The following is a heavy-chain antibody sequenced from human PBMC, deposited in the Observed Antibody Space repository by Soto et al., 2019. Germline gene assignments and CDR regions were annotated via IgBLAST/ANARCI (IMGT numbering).Heavy chain of an antibody. D-gene: IGHD6-13*01. CDR1: GYTFTSYY. V-gene: IGHV1-46*01. CDR2: INPSGGST. CDR3: ARGSRHSSSWPDAFDI. Sequence: GASVKVSFKASGYTFTSYYMHWVRQAPGQGLEWMGIINPSGGSTSYAQKFQGRVTMTRDTSTSTVYMELSSLRSEDTAVYYCARGSRHSSSWPDAFDIWGQGTMVTVSS. J-gene: IGHJ3*02.